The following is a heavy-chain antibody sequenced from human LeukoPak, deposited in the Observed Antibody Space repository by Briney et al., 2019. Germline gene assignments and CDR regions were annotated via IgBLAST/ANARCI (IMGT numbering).Heavy chain of an antibody. CDR3: ATADWHR. CDR1: GFTFSSNS. J-gene: IGHJ6*02. V-gene: IGHV3-48*02. D-gene: IGHD3-9*01. CDR2: ISSSSSTI. Sequence: GGSLRLSCAASGFTFSSNSMNWVRQAPGKGLEWVSYISSSSSTIYYADSVKGRFTISRDSARNSLYLQMNSLRDEDTAVYYCATADWHRWGQGTTVTVSS.